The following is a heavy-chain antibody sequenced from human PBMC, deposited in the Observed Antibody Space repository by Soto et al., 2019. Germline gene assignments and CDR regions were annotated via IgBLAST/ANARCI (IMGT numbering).Heavy chain of an antibody. CDR1: GFTFSSYG. CDR2: ISYDGSNK. CDR3: AKGPLDTAMVIDYYGMDV. Sequence: QVQLVESGGGVVQPVRSLRLSCAASGFTFSSYGMHWVRQAPGKGLEWVAVISYDGSNKYYADSVKGRFTISRDNSKNTLYLQMNSLRAEDTAVYYCAKGPLDTAMVIDYYGMDVWGQGTTVTVSS. J-gene: IGHJ6*02. V-gene: IGHV3-30*18. D-gene: IGHD5-18*01.